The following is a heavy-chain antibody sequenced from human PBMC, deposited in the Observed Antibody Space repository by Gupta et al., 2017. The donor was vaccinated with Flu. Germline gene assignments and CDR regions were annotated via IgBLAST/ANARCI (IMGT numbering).Heavy chain of an antibody. J-gene: IGHJ4*02. V-gene: IGHV3-49*04. CDR3: TKVRENYYDSSGYPDY. Sequence: EVQLVESGGGLVQLGRSLRLSCTASGFTFGDYAIIWVSQPRGKGLEWVGFIRSKAYGRTTEYAASVKGRFTISRDDSKSIAYLQMNSRKTEDTAVYYCTKVRENYYDSSGYPDYWGQGTLVTVSS. D-gene: IGHD3-22*01. CDR1: GFTFGDYA. CDR2: IRSKAYGRTT.